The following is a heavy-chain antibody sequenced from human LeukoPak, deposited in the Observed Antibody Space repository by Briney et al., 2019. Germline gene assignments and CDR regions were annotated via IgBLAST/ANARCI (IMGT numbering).Heavy chain of an antibody. V-gene: IGHV3-9*01. CDR2: ISWNSDNI. CDR1: GFTFDDYA. CDR3: VRGCNRASCPYYFDS. Sequence: GRSLRLSCAASGFTFDDYAMHWVRQAPGKGLEWVSGISWNSDNIGYADSVKGRFTISRDNAENSLYLQMNSLRAEDTAVYYCVRGCNRASCPYYFDSWAQGTLVTVSS. D-gene: IGHD2/OR15-2a*01. J-gene: IGHJ4*02.